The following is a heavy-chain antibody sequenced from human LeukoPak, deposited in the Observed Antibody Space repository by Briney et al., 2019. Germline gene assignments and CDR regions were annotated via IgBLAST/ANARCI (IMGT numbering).Heavy chain of an antibody. Sequence: PSGTLSLTCAVSGGSISSGGYPWSWIRQPPGKGLEWIGYIYHSGSTYYNPSLKSRVTISVDRSKNQFSLKLSSVTAADTAVYYCARAQTSMEYYFDYWGQGTLVTVSS. V-gene: IGHV4-30-2*01. CDR3: ARAQTSMEYYFDY. D-gene: IGHD2/OR15-2a*01. J-gene: IGHJ4*02. CDR1: GGSISSGGYP. CDR2: IYHSGST.